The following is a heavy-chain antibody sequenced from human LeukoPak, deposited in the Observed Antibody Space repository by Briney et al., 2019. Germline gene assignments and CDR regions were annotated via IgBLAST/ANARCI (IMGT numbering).Heavy chain of an antibody. CDR3: ARDLAPIGSYNWFDP. J-gene: IGHJ5*02. Sequence: GGSLRLSCAASGFTFSTYSMNWVRQAPGKWLEWVSSISSSSSYIYYADSVKGRFTISRDNAKNSLYLQMNSLRVEDTAVYYCARDLAPIGSYNWFDPWDQGTLVTVSS. D-gene: IGHD5/OR15-5a*01. CDR1: GFTFSTYS. V-gene: IGHV3-21*01. CDR2: ISSSSSYI.